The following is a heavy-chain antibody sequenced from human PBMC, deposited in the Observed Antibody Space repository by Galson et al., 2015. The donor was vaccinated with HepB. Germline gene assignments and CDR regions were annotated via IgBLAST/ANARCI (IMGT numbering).Heavy chain of an antibody. CDR3: ARHDRDRIVGP. D-gene: IGHD2-21*01. J-gene: IGHJ4*02. Sequence: QSGAEVKKPGESLTISCKGSGYSFSNYWISWVRQVPGKGLEWMGRIDPSDSYSNYNPSFQGRVTILADESISTAYLQWSSLKASDTAIYYCARHDRDRIVGPWGQGTLVTVSS. CDR2: IDPSDSYS. V-gene: IGHV5-10-1*01. CDR1: GYSFSNYW.